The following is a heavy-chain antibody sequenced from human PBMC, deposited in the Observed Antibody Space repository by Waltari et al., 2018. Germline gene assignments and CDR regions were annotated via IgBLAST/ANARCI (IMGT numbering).Heavy chain of an antibody. CDR2: ISHSGST. Sequence: QVQLQESGPGLARPSETLSLTCDVSSYSLRSGYFWGWIRQPPGKGLQWIGSISHSGSTYYNPSLKSRVTLSVDTSKNQFALKVTSVTAADTATYYCVRDLGGSGNSWFDAWGQGSLVIVSS. CDR3: VRDLGGSGNSWFDA. D-gene: IGHD3-10*01. V-gene: IGHV4-38-2*02. J-gene: IGHJ5*02. CDR1: SYSLRSGYF.